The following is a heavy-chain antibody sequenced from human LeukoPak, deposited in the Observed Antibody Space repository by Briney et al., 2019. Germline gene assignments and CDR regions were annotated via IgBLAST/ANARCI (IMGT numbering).Heavy chain of an antibody. V-gene: IGHV3-30-3*01. CDR3: ARRASSSSTRGDYFDY. CDR1: GFTFSSYA. Sequence: QPGGSLRLSCAASGFTFSSYAMHWVRQAPGKGLEWVAVISYDGSNKYYADSVKGRFTISRDNSKNTLYLQMNSLRAEDTAVYYCARRASSSSTRGDYFDYWGQGTLVTVSS. J-gene: IGHJ4*02. CDR2: ISYDGSNK. D-gene: IGHD2-2*01.